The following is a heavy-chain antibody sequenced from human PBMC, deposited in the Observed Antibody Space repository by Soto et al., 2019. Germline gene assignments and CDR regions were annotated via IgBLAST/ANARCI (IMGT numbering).Heavy chain of an antibody. CDR3: AKEGLWLSPQYYFAS. J-gene: IGHJ4*02. D-gene: IGHD2-21*01. CDR2: TSYEGVIN. V-gene: IGHV3-30-3*02. Sequence: QVQLLESGGGLVAPGKSLRLSCVASGFNFRNFAMHWLRQAPGKGLEWLAVTSYEGVINYYADSVKGRFNISRDNSNNTLFLHMDSLRPEDSAMYYCAKEGLWLSPQYYFASWGQGTLVTVSS. CDR1: GFNFRNFA.